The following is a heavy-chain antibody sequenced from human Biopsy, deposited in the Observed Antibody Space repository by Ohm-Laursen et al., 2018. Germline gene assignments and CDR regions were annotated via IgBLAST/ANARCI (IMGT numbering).Heavy chain of an antibody. J-gene: IGHJ6*02. V-gene: IGHV3-33*06. Sequence: SLRLSCAASGFSFSDYGMHWVRQAPGRGLEWVAVIWYDGTNKYYAESVEGRFTISRDNSKNTLDLQMSSLRVEDTAVYFCAKDKGTFNFYYYGMDVWGQGTTVTVSS. CDR3: AKDKGTFNFYYYGMDV. CDR1: GFSFSDYG. CDR2: IWYDGTNK. D-gene: IGHD2/OR15-2a*01.